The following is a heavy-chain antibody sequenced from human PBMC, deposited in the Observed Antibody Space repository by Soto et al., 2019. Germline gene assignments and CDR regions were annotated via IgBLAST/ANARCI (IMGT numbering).Heavy chain of an antibody. Sequence: QVQLQQWGAGLLKPSETLSLTCAVYGGSFSTYYWSWMRQPPGKGLEWIGEINKSGSTNYNPSLKRRVTISVDTSKKQFSLKLISVTAADTAVYYCARERMVVGGYSSSWYDYFDHWGQGTLVTVAS. CDR2: INKSGST. D-gene: IGHD6-13*01. CDR1: GGSFSTYY. CDR3: ARERMVVGGYSSSWYDYFDH. V-gene: IGHV4-34*01. J-gene: IGHJ4*02.